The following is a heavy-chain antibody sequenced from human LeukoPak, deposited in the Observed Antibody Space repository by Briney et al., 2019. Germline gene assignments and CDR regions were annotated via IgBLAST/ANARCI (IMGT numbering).Heavy chain of an antibody. CDR2: ISAYNGNT. CDR3: ARRTYGSGSYYSHYYYYGMDV. Sequence: ASVKVSCKASGYTFTSYGISWVRQAPGQGLEWMGWISAYNGNTNYAQKLQGRVTMTTDTSTSTAYMELRSLRSDDTAVYYCARRTYGSGSYYSHYYYYGMDVWGQGTTVTVSS. CDR1: GYTFTSYG. J-gene: IGHJ6*02. V-gene: IGHV1-18*01. D-gene: IGHD3-10*01.